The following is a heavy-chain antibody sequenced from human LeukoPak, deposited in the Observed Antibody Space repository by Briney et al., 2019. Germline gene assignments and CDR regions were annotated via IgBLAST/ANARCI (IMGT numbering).Heavy chain of an antibody. Sequence: SQTLSLTCAISGDSVSSSTAAWNWVRHSPSRCLEWLERTYYRSKCSTDYAVSVRSRININPDTSKNQFSLQLNSVTPEDTAVYYCARYPTGWYLDYWGQGTLVTVSS. CDR3: ARYPTGWYLDY. CDR1: GDSVSSSTAA. V-gene: IGHV6-1*01. J-gene: IGHJ4*02. D-gene: IGHD6-19*01. CDR2: TYYRSKCST.